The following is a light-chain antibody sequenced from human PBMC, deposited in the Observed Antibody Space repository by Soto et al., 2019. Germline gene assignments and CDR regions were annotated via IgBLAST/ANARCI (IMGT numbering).Light chain of an antibody. J-gene: IGKJ1*01. CDR1: QSVLYSSNNKNY. Sequence: DIVMTQSPDSLAVSLGERATINCKSSQSVLYSSNNKNYLAWYQQKPGQPPKLLIYWASTRESGVPDRFSGSGSGTDVTLTISSLQAEDVAVYYCQQYYSTPRAFGQGTQVDNK. CDR2: WAS. CDR3: QQYYSTPRA. V-gene: IGKV4-1*01.